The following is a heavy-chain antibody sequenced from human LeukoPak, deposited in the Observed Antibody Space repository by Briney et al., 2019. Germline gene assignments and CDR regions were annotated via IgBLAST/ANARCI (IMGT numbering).Heavy chain of an antibody. V-gene: IGHV1-8*01. CDR2: MNPNSGNT. J-gene: IGHJ4*02. D-gene: IGHD3-10*01. CDR3: ARGLGLVRGAIITSFDY. CDR1: GYTFTSYD. Sequence: GASVKVSCKASGYTFTSYDINWVRQATGQGLEWMGWMNPNSGNTGYAQKFQGRVTMTRNTSISTAYMELSSLRSEDTAVYYCARGLGLVRGAIITSFDYWGQGTLVTVSS.